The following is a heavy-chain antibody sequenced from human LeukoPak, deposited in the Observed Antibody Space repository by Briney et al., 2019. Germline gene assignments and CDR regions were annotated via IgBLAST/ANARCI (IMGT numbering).Heavy chain of an antibody. J-gene: IGHJ5*02. CDR2: INPNSGGT. D-gene: IGHD3-16*02. CDR1: GYTFTGYY. CDR3: ARGRPSHYVWGSYRDWFDP. Sequence: ASVKVSCKASGYTFTGYYMHWVRQAPGQGLEWMGWINPNSGGTNYAQKLQGRVTMTTDTSTSTAYMELRSLRSDDTAVYYCARGRPSHYVWGSYRDWFDPWGQGTLVTVSS. V-gene: IGHV1-2*02.